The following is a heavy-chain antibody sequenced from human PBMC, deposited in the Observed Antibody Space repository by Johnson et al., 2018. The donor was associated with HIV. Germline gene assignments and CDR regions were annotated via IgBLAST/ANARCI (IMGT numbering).Heavy chain of an antibody. V-gene: IGHV3-20*04. CDR1: GFTFTDAW. D-gene: IGHD6-6*01. CDR3: AKDTTFSSSHAFDI. J-gene: IGHJ3*02. Sequence: EVRLVESGGGLVKPGGSLTLSCAASGFTFTDAWMSWVRQAPGKGLEWVSGINWNGGSTGYADSVKGRFTISRDNAKNSLYLQMNSLRAEDTALYYCAKDTTFSSSHAFDIWGQGTMVTVSS. CDR2: INWNGGST.